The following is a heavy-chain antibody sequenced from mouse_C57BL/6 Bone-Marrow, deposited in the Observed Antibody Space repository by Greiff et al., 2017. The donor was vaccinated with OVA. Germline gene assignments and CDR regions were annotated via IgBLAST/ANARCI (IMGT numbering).Heavy chain of an antibody. CDR1: GYTFTSYW. V-gene: IGHV1-55*01. J-gene: IGHJ1*03. Sequence: LQQPGAELVKPGASVKMSCKASGYTFTSYWITWVKQRPGQGLEWIGDIYPGSGSTNYNEKFKSKATLTVDTSSSTAYMQLSSLTSEDSAVYYCAREGDWDQRWYFDVWGTGTTVTVSS. CDR3: AREGDWDQRWYFDV. D-gene: IGHD4-1*01. CDR2: IYPGSGST.